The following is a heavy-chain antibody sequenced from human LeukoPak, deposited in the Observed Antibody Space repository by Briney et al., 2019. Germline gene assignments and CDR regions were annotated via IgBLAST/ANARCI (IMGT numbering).Heavy chain of an antibody. J-gene: IGHJ4*02. Sequence: GGSLRPSCAASGFTFSSYWMSWVRQAPGKGLEWVANIKQDGSEKYYVDSVKGRFTISRDNAKNSLYLQMNSLRAEDTAGYYCATCDRYSPGDYCGQGTLVTVSS. CDR3: ATCDRYSPGDY. CDR1: GFTFSSYW. D-gene: IGHD5-18*01. CDR2: IKQDGSEK. V-gene: IGHV3-7*01.